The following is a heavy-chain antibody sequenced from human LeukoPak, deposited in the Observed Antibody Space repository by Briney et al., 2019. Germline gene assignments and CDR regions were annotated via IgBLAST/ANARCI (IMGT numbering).Heavy chain of an antibody. Sequence: SETLSLTCTVSGYSISSGYYWGWIRQPPGKGLEWIGSIYHSGSTYYNPSLKSRVTISVDTSKNQFSLKLSSVTAADTAVYYCASRLYVDKIPGRYYFDYWGQGTLVTVSS. CDR3: ASRLYVDKIPGRYYFDY. D-gene: IGHD1-26*01. V-gene: IGHV4-38-2*02. J-gene: IGHJ4*02. CDR1: GYSISSGYY. CDR2: IYHSGST.